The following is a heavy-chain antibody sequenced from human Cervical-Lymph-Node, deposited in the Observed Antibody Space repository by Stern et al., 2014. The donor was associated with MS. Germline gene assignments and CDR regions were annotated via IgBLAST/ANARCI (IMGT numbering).Heavy chain of an antibody. CDR1: GGSISSSNW. D-gene: IGHD4-17*01. J-gene: IGHJ5*02. V-gene: IGHV4-4*02. CDR2: IYHSGGT. Sequence: QVQLQESGPGLVKPSGTLSLTCAVSGGSISSSNWWSWVRQPPGKGLEGIGEIYHSGGTNYNPSLTSRVPISVDKSKTQFSLKLSSVTAADTAVYYCTRDDYGERGWFDPWGQGTLVTVSS. CDR3: TRDDYGERGWFDP.